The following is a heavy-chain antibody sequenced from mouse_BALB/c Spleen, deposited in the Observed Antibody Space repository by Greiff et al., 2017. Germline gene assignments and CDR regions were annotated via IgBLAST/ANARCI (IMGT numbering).Heavy chain of an antibody. Sequence: VQVVESGAELVRPGVSVKISCKGSGYTFTDYAMHWVKQSHAKSLEWIGVISTYYGDASYNQKFKGKATMTVDKSSSTAYMELARLTSEDSAIYYCARGELGGYWGQGTTLTVSS. CDR3: ARGELGGY. J-gene: IGHJ2*01. CDR2: ISTYYGDA. V-gene: IGHV1S137*01. D-gene: IGHD4-1*01. CDR1: GYTFTDYA.